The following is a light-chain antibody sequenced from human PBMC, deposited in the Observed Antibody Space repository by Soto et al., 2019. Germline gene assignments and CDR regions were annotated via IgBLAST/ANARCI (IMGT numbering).Light chain of an antibody. CDR2: YDS. Sequence: SYELTQPPSVSVAPGKTARITCGGNNIGSKSVHWYQQKPGQAPVLVIYYDSDRPSGIPERFSGSNSGNTATLTISRVEAGDDADYYCQVWDSSTVVFGGGTKVTVL. CDR3: QVWDSSTVV. J-gene: IGLJ2*01. CDR1: NIGSKS. V-gene: IGLV3-21*04.